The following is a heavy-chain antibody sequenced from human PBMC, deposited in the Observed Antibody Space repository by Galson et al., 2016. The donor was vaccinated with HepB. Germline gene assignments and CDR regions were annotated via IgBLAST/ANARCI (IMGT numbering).Heavy chain of an antibody. D-gene: IGHD6-13*01. Sequence: SLRLPCAATGNSLRNNTIPWVRPAPGKGLEWASLIYRIGNTQYTESVKGRFTISSDNSKNTLYLQMNGLRAEDTAIYYCARHPPAAATGTWGWGQGTLVTVSS. V-gene: IGHV3-53*01. J-gene: IGHJ4*02. CDR3: ARHPPAAATGTWG. CDR2: IYRIGNT. CDR1: GNSLRNNT.